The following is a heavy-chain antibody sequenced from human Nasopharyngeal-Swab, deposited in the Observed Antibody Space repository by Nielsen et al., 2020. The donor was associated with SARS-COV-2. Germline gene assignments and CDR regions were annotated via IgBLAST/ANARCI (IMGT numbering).Heavy chain of an antibody. CDR2: INHSGST. V-gene: IGHV4-34*01. Sequence: SDTLSLTCAVYGGSFSDYYWSWIRQPPGKGLEWIAEINHSGSTNYNPSLKSRVTISVDTSKNQFSLTRRSVTAADTAVYYCARDPSVVRGVRRFDYWGQGTLVTVSS. J-gene: IGHJ4*02. D-gene: IGHD3-10*01. CDR3: ARDPSVVRGVRRFDY. CDR1: GGSFSDYY.